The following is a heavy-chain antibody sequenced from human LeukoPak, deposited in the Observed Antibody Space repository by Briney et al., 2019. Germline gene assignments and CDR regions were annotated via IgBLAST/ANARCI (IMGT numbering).Heavy chain of an antibody. D-gene: IGHD2-15*01. CDR2: INHSGST. Sequence: PSETLSLTCAVYGGSFSGYYWSWIRQPPGKGLEWIGEINHSGSTNYNPSLKSRVTISVDTSKNHFSLKLSSVTAADTAVYYCARGEGGYCSGGSCYSTINDYWGQGTLVTVSS. J-gene: IGHJ4*02. CDR3: ARGEGGYCSGGSCYSTINDY. CDR1: GGSFSGYY. V-gene: IGHV4-34*01.